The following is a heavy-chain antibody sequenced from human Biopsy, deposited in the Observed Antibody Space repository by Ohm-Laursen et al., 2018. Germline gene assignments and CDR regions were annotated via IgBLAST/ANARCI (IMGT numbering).Heavy chain of an antibody. CDR1: GFTFSDFY. V-gene: IGHV3-11*01. Sequence: SLRLSCTASGFTFSDFYMSWIRQAPGKGLEWVSYISSTINTIYYADSVKGRFIISRDNAKNSLSLQMDSLRADDTGVYYCARTPPYLGYDFWSGYFPYYFDLWGQGTLVTVSP. J-gene: IGHJ4*02. D-gene: IGHD3/OR15-3a*01. CDR2: ISSTINTI. CDR3: ARTPPYLGYDFWSGYFPYYFDL.